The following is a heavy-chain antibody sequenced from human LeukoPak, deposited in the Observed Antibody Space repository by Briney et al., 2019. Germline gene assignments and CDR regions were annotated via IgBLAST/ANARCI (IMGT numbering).Heavy chain of an antibody. CDR2: INYIRTT. V-gene: IGHV4-61*08. D-gene: IGHD6-13*01. CDR3: ARSYSSSDHYYYYGMDV. CDR1: GGSISSGGYS. Sequence: PSETLSLTCAVSGGSISSGGYSWSWIRQPPGKGLEWIGYINYIRTTDYNPSLKSRVTISLDTSKNRFSLKLSSVTAADTAMYYCARSYSSSDHYYYYGMDVWGQGTTVTVSS. J-gene: IGHJ6*02.